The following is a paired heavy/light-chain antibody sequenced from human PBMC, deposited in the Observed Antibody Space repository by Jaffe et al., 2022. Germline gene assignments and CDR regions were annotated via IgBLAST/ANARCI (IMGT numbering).Heavy chain of an antibody. Sequence: QVQLVQSGAEVKKPGSSVKVSCKASGGTFSSYAISWVRQAPGQGLEWMGGIIPIFGTANYAQKFQGRVTITADESTSTAYMELSSLRSEDTAVYYCASTRPYYYGSGSYYPFDYWGQGTLVTVSS. CDR2: IIPIFGTA. CDR3: ASTRPYYYGSGSYYPFDY. V-gene: IGHV1-69*01. D-gene: IGHD3-10*01. J-gene: IGHJ4*02. CDR1: GGTFSSYA.
Light chain of an antibody. CDR3: QQYGSSPVT. CDR2: GAS. J-gene: IGKJ3*01. CDR1: QSVSSSY. Sequence: EIVLTQSPGTLSLSPGERATLSCRASQSVSSSYLAWYQQKPGQAPRLLIYGASSRATGIPDRFSGSGSGTDFTLTISRLEPEDFAVYYCQQYGSSPVTFGPGTKVDIK. V-gene: IGKV3-20*01.